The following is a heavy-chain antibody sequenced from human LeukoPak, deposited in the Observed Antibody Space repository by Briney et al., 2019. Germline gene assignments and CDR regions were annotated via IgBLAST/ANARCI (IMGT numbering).Heavy chain of an antibody. Sequence: GGSLRLSCAASGFTFSGSAMHWVRQASGKGLEWVGRIRSKANSYATAYAASVKGRFTISRDDSKNTAYLQMNSLKTEDTAVYYCTRRPDYYYDSSGYRDPFDYWGQGTLVTVSS. V-gene: IGHV3-73*01. CDR1: GFTFSGSA. J-gene: IGHJ4*02. CDR2: IRSKANSYAT. CDR3: TRRPDYYYDSSGYRDPFDY. D-gene: IGHD3-22*01.